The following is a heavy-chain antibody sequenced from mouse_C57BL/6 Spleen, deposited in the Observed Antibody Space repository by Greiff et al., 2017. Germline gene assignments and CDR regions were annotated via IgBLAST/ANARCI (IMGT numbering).Heavy chain of an antibody. V-gene: IGHV1-69*01. J-gene: IGHJ4*01. CDR2: IDPSDSYT. CDR1: GYTFTSYW. D-gene: IGHD2-5*01. Sequence: QVQLQQSGAELVMPGASVKLSCKASGYTFTSYWMHWVKQRPGQGLEWIGEIDPSDSYTNYNQKFKGKSTLTVDKSSSTAYMQLSSLTSEDSAVYYCARVYYSNMDYWGQGTSVTVSS. CDR3: ARVYYSNMDY.